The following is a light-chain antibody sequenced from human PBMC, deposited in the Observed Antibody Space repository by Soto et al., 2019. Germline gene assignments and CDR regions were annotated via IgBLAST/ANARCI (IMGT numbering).Light chain of an antibody. CDR1: QNINIW. V-gene: IGKV1-5*03. CDR2: KAS. CDR3: QQYNSYSCT. Sequence: DIQMTHSPSTLTASVGDRVTNTCRASQNINIWLAWYQQKPGKAPKLLIYKASSLESGVPSRFSGSGSGTEFALTISSLQPDDFATYYCQQYNSYSCTFGQGTKVDIK. J-gene: IGKJ2*02.